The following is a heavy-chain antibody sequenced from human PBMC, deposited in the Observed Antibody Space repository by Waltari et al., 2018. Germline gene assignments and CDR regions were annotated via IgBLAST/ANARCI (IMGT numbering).Heavy chain of an antibody. CDR1: GDTFRRYA. D-gene: IGHD3-22*01. CDR2: VIPLFGTT. J-gene: IGHJ4*02. V-gene: IGHV1-69*12. Sequence: QVQLVQSGAEVKQPGSSMKVSCKASGDTFRRYAISWVRQAPGQGLEGMGGVIPLFGTTKYAQKFQGRATMTADEPTSTAYVELRSLKSEDTAVYFCARSYYYDRRANYPSLGAFDSWGQGTLVTVAS. CDR3: ARSYYYDRRANYPSLGAFDS.